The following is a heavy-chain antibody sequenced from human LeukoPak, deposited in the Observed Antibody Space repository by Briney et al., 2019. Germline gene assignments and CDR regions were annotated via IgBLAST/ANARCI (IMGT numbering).Heavy chain of an antibody. CDR3: ARGYSGYDYYYYYYMDV. V-gene: IGHV1-8*02. J-gene: IGHJ6*03. CDR2: MNPNSGNA. Sequence: ASVKVSCKASGYTFTSHDINWVRQATGQGLEWMGWMNPNSGNAGYAQKFQGRVTMTRNTSISTAYMELSSLRSEDTAVYYCARGYSGYDYYYYYYMDVWGKGTTVTVSS. CDR1: GYTFTSHD. D-gene: IGHD5-12*01.